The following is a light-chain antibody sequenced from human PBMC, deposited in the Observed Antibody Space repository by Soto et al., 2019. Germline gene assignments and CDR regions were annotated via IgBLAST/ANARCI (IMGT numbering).Light chain of an antibody. CDR1: QSVSSSY. J-gene: IGKJ1*01. CDR2: GAS. CDR3: QQRSNWPPTWT. V-gene: IGKV3D-20*02. Sequence: GVSLSPGALSLSPGERATLSCRASQSVSSSYLAWYQQKPGQAPRLLIYGASSRATGIPDRFSGSASGTDFTLTISSLEPEDFAVYYCQQRSNWPPTWTFGQGTKLDIK.